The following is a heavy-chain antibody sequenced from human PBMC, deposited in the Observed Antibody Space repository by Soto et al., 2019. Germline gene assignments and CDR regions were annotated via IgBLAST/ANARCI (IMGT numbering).Heavy chain of an antibody. CDR1: GGSLSTPVW. J-gene: IGHJ4*02. CDR2: VFHSGSV. Sequence: LSLTCGVSGGSLSTPVWWTWVRLTPGKGLEWIGEVFHSGSVNYNPSLQSRVTISVDKSTNHFSLRLTSVTAADTAVYYCARKAWTRLDYWGQGALVTVSS. V-gene: IGHV4-4*02. CDR3: ARKAWTRLDY. D-gene: IGHD1-1*01.